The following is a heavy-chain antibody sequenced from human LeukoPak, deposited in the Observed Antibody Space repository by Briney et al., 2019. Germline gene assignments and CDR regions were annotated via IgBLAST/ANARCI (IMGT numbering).Heavy chain of an antibody. CDR1: GFTFSSYE. CDR3: ARSALGGDRDGYRNYFDY. CDR2: ISSSGSTI. D-gene: IGHD5-24*01. Sequence: GGSLRLSCAASGFTFSSYEMNWVRQAPGKGLEWVSYISSSGSTIYYADSVKGRFTISRDNAKNSLYLQMNSLRAEDTAVYYCARSALGGDRDGYRNYFDYWGQGTLVTVSS. V-gene: IGHV3-48*03. J-gene: IGHJ4*02.